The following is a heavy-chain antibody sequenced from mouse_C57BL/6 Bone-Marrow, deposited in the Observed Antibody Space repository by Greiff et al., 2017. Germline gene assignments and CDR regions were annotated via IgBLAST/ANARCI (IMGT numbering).Heavy chain of an antibody. D-gene: IGHD2-4*01. CDR1: GFTFSSYA. V-gene: IGHV5-9-1*02. J-gene: IGHJ1*03. Sequence: EVQGVESGEGLVKPGGSLKLSCAASGFTFSSYAMSWVRQTPEKRLEWVAYISSGGDYIYYADTVKGRFTISRDNARNTLYLQMSSLKSEDTAMXYCTRDLKLRYWYFDVWGTGTTVTVAS. CDR2: ISSGGDYI. CDR3: TRDLKLRYWYFDV.